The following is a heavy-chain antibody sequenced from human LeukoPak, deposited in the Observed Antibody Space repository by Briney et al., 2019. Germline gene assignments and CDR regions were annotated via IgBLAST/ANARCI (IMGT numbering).Heavy chain of an antibody. CDR1: GFTFSSYA. D-gene: IGHD5-12*01. Sequence: PGRSLRLSCAASGFTFSSYAMHWVRQAPGKGLEWVAVISYDGSNKYYADSVKGRFTISRDNSKNTLYLQMNSLRAEDTAVYYCAKYSGYALDYWGQGILVTVSS. J-gene: IGHJ4*02. V-gene: IGHV3-30-3*02. CDR2: ISYDGSNK. CDR3: AKYSGYALDY.